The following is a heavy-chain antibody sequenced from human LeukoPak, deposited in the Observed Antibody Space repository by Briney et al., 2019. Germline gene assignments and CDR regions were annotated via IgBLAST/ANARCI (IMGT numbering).Heavy chain of an antibody. D-gene: IGHD3-10*01. J-gene: IGHJ6*03. CDR1: GYTFTGYG. CDR2: ISAYNGNT. Sequence: ASVKVSCKASGYTFTGYGISWVRQAPGQGLDWMGWISAYNGNTNYAQKLQGRVTMTTDTSTSTAYMELRSLRSDDTAVYYCARDLWFGELLYMDVWGKGTTVTVSS. CDR3: ARDLWFGELLYMDV. V-gene: IGHV1-18*01.